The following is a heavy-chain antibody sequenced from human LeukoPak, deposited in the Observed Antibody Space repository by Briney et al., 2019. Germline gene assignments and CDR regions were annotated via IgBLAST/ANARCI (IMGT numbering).Heavy chain of an antibody. J-gene: IGHJ4*02. D-gene: IGHD5-18*01. CDR1: GFTFSSYA. CDR3: AKGQDTAPDG. V-gene: IGHV3-23*01. Sequence: GGSLRLSCAASGFTFSSYAMSWVRQAPGKGLEWVSTISGSGGTTYYADSVKGQFTIFRDNSKNTLYLQMNSLRVEDTAVYYCAKGQDTAPDGWGQGTLVTVSS. CDR2: ISGSGGTT.